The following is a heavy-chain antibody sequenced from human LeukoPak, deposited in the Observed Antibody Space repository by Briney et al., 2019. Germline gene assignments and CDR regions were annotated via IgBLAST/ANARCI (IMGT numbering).Heavy chain of an antibody. D-gene: IGHD2-15*01. CDR1: GFTSSNAW. CDR2: ISSSSSYI. Sequence: GGSLRLSCAASGFTSSNAWMSWVRQAPGKGLEWVSSISSSSSYIYYADSLKGRFTISRDNAKDSLYLQMNSLRAEDTAVYYCARGAAALIDYWGQGTLVTVSS. CDR3: ARGAAALIDY. J-gene: IGHJ4*02. V-gene: IGHV3-21*01.